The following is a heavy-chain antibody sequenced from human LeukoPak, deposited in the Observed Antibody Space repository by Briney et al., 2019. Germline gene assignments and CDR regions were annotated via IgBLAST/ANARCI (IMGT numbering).Heavy chain of an antibody. V-gene: IGHV3-21*01. D-gene: IGHD1-26*01. J-gene: IGHJ5*02. CDR1: GFTFSSYS. Sequence: PGGSLRLSCAASGFTFSSYSMNWVRQAPGKGLEWDSSISSSSSYIYYADSVKGRFTISRDNAKNSLYLQMNSLRAEDTAVYYCARVGGGRNWFDPWGQGTLVTVSS. CDR3: ARVGGGRNWFDP. CDR2: ISSSSSYI.